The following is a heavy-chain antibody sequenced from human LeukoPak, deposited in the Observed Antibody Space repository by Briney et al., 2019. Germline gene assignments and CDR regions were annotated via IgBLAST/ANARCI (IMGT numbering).Heavy chain of an antibody. Sequence: SEALSLTCAVYGGSFSGYYWSWIRQPPGKGLEWIGEINHSGSTNYNPSLKSRVTISVDTSKNQFSLKLSFVTAADTAVYYCARIEYSSSCDYWGQGTLVTVSS. D-gene: IGHD6-6*01. J-gene: IGHJ4*02. V-gene: IGHV4-34*01. CDR2: INHSGST. CDR1: GGSFSGYY. CDR3: ARIEYSSSCDY.